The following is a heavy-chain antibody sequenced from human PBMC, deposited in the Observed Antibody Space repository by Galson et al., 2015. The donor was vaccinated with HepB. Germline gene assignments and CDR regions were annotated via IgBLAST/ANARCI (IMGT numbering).Heavy chain of an antibody. V-gene: IGHV4-34*01. CDR3: ARLAETYSSGWYARKSGAFDI. D-gene: IGHD6-19*01. CDR2: INHSGST. Sequence: SETLSLTCAVYGGSFSGYYWSWIRQPPGKGLEWIGEINHSGSTNYNPSLKSRVTISVDTSKNQFSLKLSSVTAADTAVYYCARLAETYSSGWYARKSGAFDIWGQGTMVTVSS. J-gene: IGHJ3*02. CDR1: GGSFSGYY.